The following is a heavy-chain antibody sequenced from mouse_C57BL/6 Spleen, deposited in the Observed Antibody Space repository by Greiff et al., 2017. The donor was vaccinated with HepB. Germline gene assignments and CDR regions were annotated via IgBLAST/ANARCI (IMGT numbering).Heavy chain of an antibody. CDR3: ARGGITTADLALLYAMDY. Sequence: QVQLQQPGAELVRPGSSVKLSCKASGYTFTSYWMDWVKQRPGQGLEWIGNIYPSDSETHYNQKFKDKATLTVDKSSSTAYMQLSSLTSEDSAVYYCARGGITTADLALLYAMDYWGQGTSVTVSS. J-gene: IGHJ4*01. V-gene: IGHV1-61*01. D-gene: IGHD1-2*01. CDR2: IYPSDSET. CDR1: GYTFTSYW.